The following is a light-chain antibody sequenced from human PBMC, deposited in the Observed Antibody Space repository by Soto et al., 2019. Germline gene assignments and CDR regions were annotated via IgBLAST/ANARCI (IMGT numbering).Light chain of an antibody. CDR2: YDS. CDR1: NIGSKS. V-gene: IGLV3-21*04. J-gene: IGLJ3*02. CDR3: QVWDSSSDHNWV. Sequence: SYELTQPPSVSVAPGKTARITCGGNNIGSKSVHWYQQKPGQAPVLVIYYDSDRPSGIPERFSGSNSGNTATLTISRVEAGDEADYYCQVWDSSSDHNWVFRGGTKLTVL.